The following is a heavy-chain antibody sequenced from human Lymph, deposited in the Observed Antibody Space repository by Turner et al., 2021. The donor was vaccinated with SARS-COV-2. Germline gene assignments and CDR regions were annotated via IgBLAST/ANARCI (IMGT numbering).Heavy chain of an antibody. CDR2: IYDSGST. V-gene: IGHV4-31*03. CDR3: ARDYGGNSNYFDY. Sequence: QVQLQESGPGLVKPSQTLSLTCTVSGGSISSGGYYWSWIRQHPGKGREWIGYIYDSGSTYYNPSLKSRVIISVDTSKNQFSLKLSSVTAADTAVYYCARDYGGNSNYFDYWGQGTLVTVSS. J-gene: IGHJ4*02. D-gene: IGHD4-17*01. CDR1: GGSISSGGYY.